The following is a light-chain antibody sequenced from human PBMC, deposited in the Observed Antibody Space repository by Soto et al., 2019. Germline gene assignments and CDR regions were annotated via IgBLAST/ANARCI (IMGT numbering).Light chain of an antibody. Sequence: VMTQSPDTLSASPGERLSLFCRASQSVRHNLAWYQQKPGQAPRILIYDAYNRATGIPPRFSGSGSGTEFTLTISSLEPEDSAVYYCQQRHMWTITFGQGTRLEI. CDR2: DAY. J-gene: IGKJ5*01. CDR1: QSVRHN. CDR3: QQRHMWTIT. V-gene: IGKV3-11*01.